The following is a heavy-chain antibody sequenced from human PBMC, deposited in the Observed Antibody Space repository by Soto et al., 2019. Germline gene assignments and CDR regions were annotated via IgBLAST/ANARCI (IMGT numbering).Heavy chain of an antibody. CDR3: AAGVATNGFDI. CDR2: IVVGSGNT. D-gene: IGHD5-12*01. V-gene: IGHV1-58*02. CDR1: GYTFTGYY. J-gene: IGHJ3*02. Sequence: ASVKFYCKASGYTFTGYYMQWVRQARGQRLEWIGWIVVGSGNTNYAQKFQERVTITRDMSTSTAYMELSSLRSEDTAVYYCAAGVATNGFDIWGQGTMVTVSS.